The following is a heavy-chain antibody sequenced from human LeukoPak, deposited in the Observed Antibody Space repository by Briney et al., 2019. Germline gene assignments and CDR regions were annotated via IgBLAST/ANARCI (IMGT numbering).Heavy chain of an antibody. Sequence: PGGSLRLSCAASGFTFDDYGMSWVRQAPGKGLEWVSSISSSSSYIYYADSLKGRFTISRDNAKNSLYLQMNSLRAEDTAVYYCARDLLGYNYYYMDVWGKGTTVTVSS. D-gene: IGHD3-16*02. CDR2: ISSSSSYI. CDR3: ARDLLGYNYYYMDV. V-gene: IGHV3-21*01. J-gene: IGHJ6*03. CDR1: GFTFDDYG.